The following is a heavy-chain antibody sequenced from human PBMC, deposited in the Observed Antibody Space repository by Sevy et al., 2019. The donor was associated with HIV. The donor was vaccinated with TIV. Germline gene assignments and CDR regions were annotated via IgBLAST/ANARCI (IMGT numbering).Heavy chain of an antibody. J-gene: IGHJ4*02. CDR3: EAITTAGRDY. Sequence: GGSLRLSCAASGFTFSDYYMSWIRQAPGKGLEWVSYISSSGSTIYYADSVKGRFTISRDNAKNSLYLQMNSLRAEDTAIYYCEAITTAGRDYWGQGTLVTVSS. V-gene: IGHV3-11*01. CDR1: GFTFSDYY. D-gene: IGHD1-1*01. CDR2: ISSSGSTI.